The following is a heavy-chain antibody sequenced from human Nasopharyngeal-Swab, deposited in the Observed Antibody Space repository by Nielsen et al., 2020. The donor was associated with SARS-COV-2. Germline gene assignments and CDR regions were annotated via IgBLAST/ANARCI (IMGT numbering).Heavy chain of an antibody. V-gene: IGHV3-23*01. Sequence: WIRQPPGKGLEWVSAISGSGGSTYYADSVKGRFTISRDNSKNTLYLQMNSLRAEDTAVYYCAKEPFYDFWSGYYWDYWGQGTLVPSPQ. J-gene: IGHJ4*02. CDR3: AKEPFYDFWSGYYWDY. D-gene: IGHD3-3*01. CDR2: ISGSGGST.